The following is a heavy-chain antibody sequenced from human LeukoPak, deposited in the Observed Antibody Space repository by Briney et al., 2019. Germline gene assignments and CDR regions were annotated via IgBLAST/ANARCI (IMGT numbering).Heavy chain of an antibody. D-gene: IGHD5-18*01. V-gene: IGHV3-74*01. CDR3: ARDKGGLWGLDY. CDR2: INSDGSST. CDR1: GFTFSSHW. J-gene: IGHJ4*02. Sequence: GGSLRLSCAASGFTFSSHWMHWVRQAPGKWLVWVSRINSDGSSTSYADPVKGRFTISRDNAKNTLYLQMNSLRAEDTAVYYCARDKGGLWGLDYWGQGTLVTVSS.